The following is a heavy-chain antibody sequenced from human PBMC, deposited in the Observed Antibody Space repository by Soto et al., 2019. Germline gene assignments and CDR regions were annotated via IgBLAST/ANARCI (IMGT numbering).Heavy chain of an antibody. J-gene: IGHJ6*02. D-gene: IGHD2-2*01. CDR2: IRSSGSTI. Sequence: PGGSLRLSCATSGFTFSSYSMNWVRQAPGKGLEWVSYIRSSGSTIYYADFVKGRFTISRDNAKNSLSLQMNSLSVEDTAVYYCVRDPDALDVWGQGTTVTVSS. V-gene: IGHV3-48*01. CDR3: VRDPDALDV. CDR1: GFTFSSYS.